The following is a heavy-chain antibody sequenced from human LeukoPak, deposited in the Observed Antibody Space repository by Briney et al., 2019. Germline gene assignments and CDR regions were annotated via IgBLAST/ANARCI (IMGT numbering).Heavy chain of an antibody. CDR3: ARGSIAVAGTEDY. D-gene: IGHD6-19*01. J-gene: IGHJ4*02. V-gene: IGHV3-21*01. CDR2: ISSSSSYI. Sequence: GGSLRLSCAASGFTFSSYSMNWVRQAPGKGLEWVSSISSSSSYIYYADSVKGRFTISRDNAKNSLYLQMNSLRAEDTAVYHCARGSIAVAGTEDYWGQGTLVTVSS. CDR1: GFTFSSYS.